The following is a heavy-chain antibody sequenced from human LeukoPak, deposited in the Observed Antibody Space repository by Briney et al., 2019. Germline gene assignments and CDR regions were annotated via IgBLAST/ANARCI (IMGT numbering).Heavy chain of an antibody. CDR3: ARDLIKLLWFGEPTADY. D-gene: IGHD3-10*01. V-gene: IGHV3-30-3*01. CDR2: ISYDGSNK. CDR1: GFTFSSYA. Sequence: GRSLRLSCAASGFTFSSYAMHWVRQAPGKGLEWVAVISYDGSNKYYADSVKGRFTISRDNSKNTLYLQMNSLRAEDTAVYYCARDLIKLLWFGEPTADYWGQGTLVTVSS. J-gene: IGHJ4*02.